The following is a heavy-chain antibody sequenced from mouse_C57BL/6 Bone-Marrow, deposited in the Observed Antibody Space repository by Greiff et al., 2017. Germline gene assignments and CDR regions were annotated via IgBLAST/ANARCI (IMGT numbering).Heavy chain of an antibody. V-gene: IGHV1-81*01. CDR2: IYPRSGNT. CDR3: ARIYGNYYGSSYYLYY. CDR1: GYTFTSYG. D-gene: IGHD1-1*01. J-gene: IGHJ2*01. Sequence: QVQLKQSGAELARPGASVKLSCKASGYTFTSYGISWVKQRTGQGLEWIGEIYPRSGNTYYNEKFKGKATLTADKSSSTAYMELRGLTSEDSAVYFCARIYGNYYGSSYYLYYWGQGTTLTVSS.